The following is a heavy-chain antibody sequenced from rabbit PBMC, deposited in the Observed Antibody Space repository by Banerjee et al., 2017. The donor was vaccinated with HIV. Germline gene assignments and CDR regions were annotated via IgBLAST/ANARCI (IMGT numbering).Heavy chain of an antibody. V-gene: IGHV1S47*01. D-gene: IGHD4-1*01. CDR2: IYSSNGDK. Sequence: QEQLEESGGDLVKPGGSLALTCKASGSDISSNAMCWVRQAPGKGLELIACIYSSNGDKWYASWVNGRFTISRSTSLNTVDLKMTSLTVADTATYFCARDLAGVIGWNFNLWGPGTLVTVS. J-gene: IGHJ4*01. CDR3: ARDLAGVIGWNFNL. CDR1: GSDISSNA.